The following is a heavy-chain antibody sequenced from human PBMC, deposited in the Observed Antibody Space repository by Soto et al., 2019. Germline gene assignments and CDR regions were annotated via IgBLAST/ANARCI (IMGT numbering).Heavy chain of an antibody. J-gene: IGHJ4*02. CDR1: GXTFSSYW. D-gene: IGHD5-18*01. Sequence: GSLRLSCAASGXTFSSYWMHWVRQAPGRGVEGVAVISYDGSNKYYADSVKGLFTISRDNSKNTLYLQMNSLRAEDTAVYYCEKVFVPPGSGYSYGPLDYWGQGTLGTVS. V-gene: IGHV3-30*18. CDR2: ISYDGSNK. CDR3: EKVFVPPGSGYSYGPLDY.